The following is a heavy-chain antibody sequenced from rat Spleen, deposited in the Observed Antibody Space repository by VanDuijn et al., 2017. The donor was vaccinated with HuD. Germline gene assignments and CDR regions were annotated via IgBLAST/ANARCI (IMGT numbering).Heavy chain of an antibody. J-gene: IGHJ2*01. CDR2: ITDTGGYT. D-gene: IGHD1-10*01. V-gene: IGHV5-31*01. CDR1: GFTFNNYW. CDR3: SSNNFDY. Sequence: EVQLVESGGGLVQPGRSLKLSCVASGFTFNNYWMTWIRQTPGKGLEWVASITDTGGYTYYPDSVNGRFTISRDNAKSTLYLQMNSLRSEDTATYYCSSNNFDYWGQGVLVTVSS.